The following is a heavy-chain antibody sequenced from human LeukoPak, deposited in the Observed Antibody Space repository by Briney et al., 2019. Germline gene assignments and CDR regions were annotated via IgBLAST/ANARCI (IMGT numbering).Heavy chain of an antibody. Sequence: PGGSLRLSCAASGFTFSSYSMNWVRQAPGKGLEWVSYISSSSSTIYYADSVKGRFTISRDNAKNSLYLQMNSLRAEDTAVYYCARSDYYDSSGYYYMDVWGKGTTVTVSS. D-gene: IGHD3-22*01. CDR2: ISSSSSTI. CDR1: GFTFSSYS. J-gene: IGHJ6*03. CDR3: ARSDYYDSSGYYYMDV. V-gene: IGHV3-48*01.